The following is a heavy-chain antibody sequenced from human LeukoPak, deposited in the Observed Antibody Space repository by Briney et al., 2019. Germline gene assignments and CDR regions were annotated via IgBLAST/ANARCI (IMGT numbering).Heavy chain of an antibody. CDR2: ISSSGSTI. CDR3: AKGAGVYDILTGYPRRYYYYYMDV. J-gene: IGHJ6*03. V-gene: IGHV3-48*03. D-gene: IGHD3-9*01. CDR1: GFTFSSYE. Sequence: GGSLRLSCAASGFTFSSYEMNWVRQAPGKGLEWVSYISSSGSTIYYADSVKGRFTISRDNSKNTLYLQMNSLRAEDTAVYYCAKGAGVYDILTGYPRRYYYYYMDVWGKGTTVTISS.